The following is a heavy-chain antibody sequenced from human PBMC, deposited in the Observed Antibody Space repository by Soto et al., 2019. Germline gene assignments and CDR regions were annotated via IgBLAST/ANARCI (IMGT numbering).Heavy chain of an antibody. J-gene: IGHJ5*02. CDR3: AKDRPRLTQQFNGVA. CDR1: GYTFSDHG. D-gene: IGHD2-8*01. Sequence: QLQLVQSGPEGKKPGASVRVSCKASGYTFSDHGFSWVRQGPGQGLEWLGWISAYNGDTVYAQKFQDRVTMPTDTSTSTAYMELRSLRSDDTAVYYCAKDRPRLTQQFNGVAWGQGTLVTVSS. V-gene: IGHV1-18*01. CDR2: ISAYNGDT.